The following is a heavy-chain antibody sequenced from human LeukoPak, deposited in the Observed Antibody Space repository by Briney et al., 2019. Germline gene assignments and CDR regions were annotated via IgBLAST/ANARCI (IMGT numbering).Heavy chain of an antibody. Sequence: SETLSLTCTVSGGSISSHYWSWIRQPPGKGLEWIAYLFDSVNTKDNPSLQSRFTLSADTSKNQFSLRLSSVTVADTAVYYCATIKRGSIFGYFDFWGQGIKVTVSS. J-gene: IGHJ4*02. CDR2: LFDSVNT. D-gene: IGHD5-18*01. CDR3: ATIKRGSIFGYFDF. CDR1: GGSISSHY. V-gene: IGHV4-59*11.